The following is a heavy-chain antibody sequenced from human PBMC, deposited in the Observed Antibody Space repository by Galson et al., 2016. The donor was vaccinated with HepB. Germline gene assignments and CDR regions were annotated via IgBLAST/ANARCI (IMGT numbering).Heavy chain of an antibody. CDR2: INSDNITI. CDR3: TRGVVRGLITRYYFDY. J-gene: IGHJ4*02. Sequence: SLRLSCAATGFTFSSSSVSWVRQAPGKGLEWISNINSDNITIHYADSARGRFTISRDNAKNLLYLQMSSLREDDTAVYYCTRGVVRGLITRYYFDYWGRGTLVTVSS. D-gene: IGHD3-10*01. V-gene: IGHV3-48*02. CDR1: GFTFSSSS.